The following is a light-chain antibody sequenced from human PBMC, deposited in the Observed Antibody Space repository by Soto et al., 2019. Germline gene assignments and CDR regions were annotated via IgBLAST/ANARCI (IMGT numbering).Light chain of an antibody. V-gene: IGKV3-11*01. J-gene: IGKJ4*01. CDR2: DAS. CDR1: QSVSSY. CDR3: QQRSDWPST. Sequence: EIVLTQSPATLSLSPGERATLSCRASQSVSSYLAWYQQKPGQAPRLLIYDASNRATGIPARFSGSGSGTDCTLTISSLVPDDFAVYYCQQRSDWPSTFGGGTKVQIK.